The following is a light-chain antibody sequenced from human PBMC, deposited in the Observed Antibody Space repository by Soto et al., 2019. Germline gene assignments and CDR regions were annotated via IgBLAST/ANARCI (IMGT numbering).Light chain of an antibody. CDR3: QQYGSSPYT. V-gene: IGKV3-20*01. Sequence: EILLTQSPGTLSLSPGERATLSCRASQSVRNSYLAWYQQKPGQAPRLLIYGASGRATGIPDRFSGSGSGTDFTLTISRLEPEDFAVYFCQQYGSSPYTFGQGTKVEI. CDR2: GAS. J-gene: IGKJ2*01. CDR1: QSVRNSY.